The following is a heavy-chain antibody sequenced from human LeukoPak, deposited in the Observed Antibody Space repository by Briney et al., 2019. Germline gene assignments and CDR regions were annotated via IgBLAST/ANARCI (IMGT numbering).Heavy chain of an antibody. CDR1: GGSFSGYY. Sequence: SETLSLTCAVYGGSFSGYYWSWIRRPPGKGLEWIGEINHSGSTNYNPSLKSRVTISVDTSKNQFSLKLSSVTAADTAVYYCARNNGWLRWHTSWFDPWGQGTLVTVSS. D-gene: IGHD5-18*01. CDR3: ARNNGWLRWHTSWFDP. J-gene: IGHJ5*02. CDR2: INHSGST. V-gene: IGHV4-34*01.